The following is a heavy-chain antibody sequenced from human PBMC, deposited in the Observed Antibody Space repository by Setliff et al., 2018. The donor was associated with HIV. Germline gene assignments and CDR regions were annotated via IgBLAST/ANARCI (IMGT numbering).Heavy chain of an antibody. Sequence: HPGGSLRLSCAASGFTFSSYWMHWVRQAPGKGLVWVSRINSDGSVTNYADSVKGRFTISSDNAKNTLYLQMSSLRADDTAVYYCARVDDDYVWARTYFDYWGQGSLVTVSS. D-gene: IGHD3-16*01. CDR1: GFTFSSYW. CDR3: ARVDDDYVWARTYFDY. V-gene: IGHV3-74*01. J-gene: IGHJ4*02. CDR2: INSDGSVT.